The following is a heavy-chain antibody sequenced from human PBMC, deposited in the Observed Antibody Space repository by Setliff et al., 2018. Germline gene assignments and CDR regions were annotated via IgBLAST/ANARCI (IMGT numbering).Heavy chain of an antibody. CDR3: ARDNYGGDY. D-gene: IGHD4-17*01. J-gene: IGHJ4*02. V-gene: IGHV3-74*01. CDR1: GFTFSPYI. CDR2: INSDGSTT. Sequence: LRLSCAASGFTFSPYIIHWVRQAPGKGLVWVSRINSDGSTTKYADSVKGRFTISRDNAKNTLYLQMNSLRAEDTAVYYCARDNYGGDYWGQGTLVTVSS.